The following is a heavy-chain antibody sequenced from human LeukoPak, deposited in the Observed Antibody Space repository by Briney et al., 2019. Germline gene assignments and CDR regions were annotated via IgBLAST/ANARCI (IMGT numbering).Heavy chain of an antibody. V-gene: IGHV3-30*02. Sequence: PGGSLRLSCAASGFTFSSYGMHWVRQAPGKGLEWVAFIRYDGSNKYYADSVMGRFTISRDNSKNTLYLQMNSLRAEDTAVYYWARGLQSMVRGVYFDYWGQGTLVTVSS. CDR3: ARGLQSMVRGVYFDY. CDR1: GFTFSSYG. CDR2: IRYDGSNK. D-gene: IGHD3-10*01. J-gene: IGHJ4*02.